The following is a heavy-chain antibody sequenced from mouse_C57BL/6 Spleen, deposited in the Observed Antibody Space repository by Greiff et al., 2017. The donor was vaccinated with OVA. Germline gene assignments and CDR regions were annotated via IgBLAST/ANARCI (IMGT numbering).Heavy chain of an antibody. Sequence: VQLQQSGAELVRPGSSVKLSCKASGYTFTSYWMDWVKQRPGQGLEWIGNIYPSDSETHYNQKFKDKATLTVDKSSSTAYMQLSSLTSEDSAVYYGASGTTVVDYYAMDYWGQGTSVTVSS. CDR3: ASGTTVVDYYAMDY. D-gene: IGHD1-1*01. CDR2: IYPSDSET. V-gene: IGHV1-61*01. CDR1: GYTFTSYW. J-gene: IGHJ4*01.